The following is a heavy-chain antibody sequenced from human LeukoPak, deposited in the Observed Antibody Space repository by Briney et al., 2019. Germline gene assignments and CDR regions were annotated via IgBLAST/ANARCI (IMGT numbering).Heavy chain of an antibody. D-gene: IGHD3-3*01. CDR1: GGTFISSA. CDR3: ARGPLGVATPTQYGMDV. V-gene: IGHV1-69*13. CDR2: SITIFGTA. Sequence: ASVKISCKASGGTFISSAISWVRQAPGHGLEWMGGSITIFGTANYAQQFQGRVTITEDESTSTAYMELSSLRSEDTAVYYCARGPLGVATPTQYGMDVWGQGTTVTVSS. J-gene: IGHJ6*02.